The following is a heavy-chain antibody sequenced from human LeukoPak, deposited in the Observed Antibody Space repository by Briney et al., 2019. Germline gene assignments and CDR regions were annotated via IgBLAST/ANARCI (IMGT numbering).Heavy chain of an antibody. V-gene: IGHV3-30*02. J-gene: IGHJ4*02. D-gene: IGHD6-13*01. CDR2: IWSAGSNK. Sequence: PGGSLRLSCAASGFTFSNYGMHWVRQAPGKGLEWVAVIWSAGSNKYYADSVKGRFTISRDNSKNTLFLQMNSLRAEDTAVYYCAKDVGAAGTFDYWGQGTLVTVSS. CDR3: AKDVGAAGTFDY. CDR1: GFTFSNYG.